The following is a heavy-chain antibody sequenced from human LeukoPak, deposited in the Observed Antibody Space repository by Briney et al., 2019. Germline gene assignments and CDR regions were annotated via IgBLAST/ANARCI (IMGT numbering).Heavy chain of an antibody. J-gene: IGHJ4*02. CDR3: ARPIHYYYDSSGYLGY. Sequence: GGSLRLSCAASGFTFSSYWMHWVRQAPGKGLVWVSRINSDGSSTSYADSVKGRFTISRDNAKNSLYLQMNSLRAEDTAVYYCARPIHYYYDSSGYLGYWGQGTLVTVSS. D-gene: IGHD3-22*01. CDR1: GFTFSSYW. CDR2: INSDGSST. V-gene: IGHV3-74*01.